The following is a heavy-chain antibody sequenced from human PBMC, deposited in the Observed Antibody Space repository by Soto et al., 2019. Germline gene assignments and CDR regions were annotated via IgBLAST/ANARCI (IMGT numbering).Heavy chain of an antibody. V-gene: IGHV4-30-4*08. CDR1: GGSISSGPYS. CDR3: ARERPDGARLDP. J-gene: IGHJ5*02. D-gene: IGHD6-6*01. CDR2: IYHSGST. Sequence: PSETLSLTCTVSGGSISSGPYSWGWIRQPPGEGLEWIGYIYHSGSTYYNPSLKSRVTISVDTSKNQFSLKLSSVTAADTAVYYCARERPDGARLDPWGQGTLVTVSS.